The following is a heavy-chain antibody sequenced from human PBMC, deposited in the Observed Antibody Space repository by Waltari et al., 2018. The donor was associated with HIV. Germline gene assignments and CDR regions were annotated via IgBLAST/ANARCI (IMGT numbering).Heavy chain of an antibody. Sequence: VQLEESGGSFVQPGGSLRLSCAASVFTFSDSAMNWFRQAPGNGLEGISYMSSTRFNIKYADSVKGRVTISRDNTKNSLDLEMNNLRDGDTAVDYCARDTLNLYFGLDVWGRGTAVTVSS. J-gene: IGHJ6*01. CDR1: VFTFSDSA. CDR2: MSSTRFNI. CDR3: ARDTLNLYFGLDV. V-gene: IGHV3-11*06.